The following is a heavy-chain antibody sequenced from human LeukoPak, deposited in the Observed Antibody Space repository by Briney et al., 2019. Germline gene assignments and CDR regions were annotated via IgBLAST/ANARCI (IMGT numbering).Heavy chain of an antibody. CDR2: IYYSGST. D-gene: IGHD6-6*01. V-gene: IGHV4-59*01. CDR1: GGSISSYY. Sequence: PSETLSLTCTVSGGSISSYYWSWIRQPPGKGLEWIGYIYYSGSTYYNPSLKSRVTISVDTSKNQFSLKLSSVTAADTAVYYCARGGGLDYYYYYMDVWGKGTTVTISS. J-gene: IGHJ6*03. CDR3: ARGGGLDYYYYYMDV.